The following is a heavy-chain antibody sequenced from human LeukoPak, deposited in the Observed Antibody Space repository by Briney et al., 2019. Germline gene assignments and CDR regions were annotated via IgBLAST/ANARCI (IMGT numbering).Heavy chain of an antibody. D-gene: IGHD3-22*01. V-gene: IGHV4-39*01. Sequence: PSETLSLTCTVSGGSISSSSYYWGWIRQPPGKGLEWIGDIYYTGRTYYNSSLKSRLTVSIDTSKNQFPLKLASLTAADMGVYYCARRRYYDSTGYLDWGQGTRITVSS. CDR1: GGSISSSSYY. J-gene: IGHJ1*01. CDR3: ARRRYYDSTGYLD. CDR2: IYYTGRT.